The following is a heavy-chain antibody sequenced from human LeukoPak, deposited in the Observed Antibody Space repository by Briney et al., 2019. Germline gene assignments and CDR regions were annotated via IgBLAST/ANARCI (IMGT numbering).Heavy chain of an antibody. V-gene: IGHV1-18*01. CDR1: GYTFTSYG. CDR3: ARLVSGDTAMVNWFDL. D-gene: IGHD5-18*01. J-gene: IGHJ5*02. CDR2: ISAYNGNT. Sequence: ASVKVSCKASGYTFTSYGISWVRQAPGQGLEWMGWISAYNGNTNYAQKLQGRVTMTTDTSTSTAYMELRSLRSDDTAVYYCARLVSGDTAMVNWFDLWGQGTLVTVSS.